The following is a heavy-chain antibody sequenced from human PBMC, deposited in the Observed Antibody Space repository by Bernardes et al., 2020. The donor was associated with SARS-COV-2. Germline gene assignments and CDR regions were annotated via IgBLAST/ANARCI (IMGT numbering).Heavy chain of an antibody. CDR2: IFSDGRT. V-gene: IGHV3-53*01. J-gene: IGHJ4*02. D-gene: IGHD2-2*02. CDR1: GFTVSSTY. CDR3: ARETDYNFDY. Sequence: GGTLFLSCAASGFTVSSTYMSWVRQAPGKGLEWVSVIFSDGRTYYADSVKGRFTVSRDNFKNTVYLQMNSLRAEDTAVYYCARETDYNFDYWGQGTLVTVS.